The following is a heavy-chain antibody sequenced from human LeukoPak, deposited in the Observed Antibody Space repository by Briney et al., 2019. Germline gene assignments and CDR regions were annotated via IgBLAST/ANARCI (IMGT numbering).Heavy chain of an antibody. CDR3: ARGDSGPYACDR. D-gene: IGHD6-19*01. CDR1: GGSISSGNCQ. J-gene: IGHJ5*02. CDR2: IHYTGNT. V-gene: IGHV4-31*03. Sequence: PSETLSLTCSVSGGSISSGNCQWNWIRQHPGKGLEWIGYIHYTGNTYYNPSLKSRVSISEATSKNKFSLDLTSVTAADTAVYYCARGDSGPYACDRWGAGTLVTVSS.